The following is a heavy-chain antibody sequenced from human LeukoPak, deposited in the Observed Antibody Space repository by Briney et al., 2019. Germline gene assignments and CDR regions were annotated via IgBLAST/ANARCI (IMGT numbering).Heavy chain of an antibody. CDR1: GGTFSSYA. D-gene: IGHD5-18*01. Sequence: SVKVSCKASGGTFSSYAISWVRQAPGQGLEWMGGIIPIFGTANYAQKFQGRVTITADESTSTAYMELRSLRSDDTAVYYCARVYSYDAFDIWGQGTMVTVSS. CDR3: ARVYSYDAFDI. V-gene: IGHV1-69*13. J-gene: IGHJ3*02. CDR2: IIPIFGTA.